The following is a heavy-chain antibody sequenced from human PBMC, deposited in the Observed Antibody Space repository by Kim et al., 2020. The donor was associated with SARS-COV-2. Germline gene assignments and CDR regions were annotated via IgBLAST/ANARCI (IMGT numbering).Heavy chain of an antibody. D-gene: IGHD6-13*01. Sequence: ASVKVSCKASGYTFTGYYMHWVRQAPGQGLEWMGRINPNSGGTNYAQKFQGRVTMTRDTSISTAYMELSRLRSDDTAVYYCARDYSYTSYSSSWTNEGWFDPWGQGTLVTVSS. CDR2: INPNSGGT. CDR1: GYTFTGYY. V-gene: IGHV1-2*06. CDR3: ARDYSYTSYSSSWTNEGWFDP. J-gene: IGHJ5*02.